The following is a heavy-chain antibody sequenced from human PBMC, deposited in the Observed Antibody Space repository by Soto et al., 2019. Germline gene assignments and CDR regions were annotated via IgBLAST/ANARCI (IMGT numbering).Heavy chain of an antibody. D-gene: IGHD3-9*01. J-gene: IGHJ6*02. CDR1: GFTFSSYA. CDR2: ISYDGSNK. V-gene: IGHV3-30-3*01. CDR3: ASGYYDILTGYYYYYGMDV. Sequence: GGSLRLSCAASGFTFSSYAMHWVRQAPGKGLEWVAVISYDGSNKYYADSVKGRFTISRDNSKNTRYLQMNSLRAEDTAVYYCASGYYDILTGYYYYYGMDVWGQGTTVTVSS.